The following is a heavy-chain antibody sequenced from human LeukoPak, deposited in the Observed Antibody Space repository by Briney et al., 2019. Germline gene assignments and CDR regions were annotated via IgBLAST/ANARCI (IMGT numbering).Heavy chain of an antibody. V-gene: IGHV4-59*01. Sequence: SETLSLTCTMSGGSIINYYWTWIRQPPGKGLEWIGHIYYSGGTNYNPSLKSRVTISVDTSKKEFSLKLTSVIAADTAVYYCARVAKHFRGGLSFYFIDVWGIGTTVTISS. CDR2: IYYSGGT. CDR1: GGSIINYY. J-gene: IGHJ6*03. D-gene: IGHD3-10*01. CDR3: ARVAKHFRGGLSFYFIDV.